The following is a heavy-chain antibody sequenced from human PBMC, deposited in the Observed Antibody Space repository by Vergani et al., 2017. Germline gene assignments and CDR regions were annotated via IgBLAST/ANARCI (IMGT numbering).Heavy chain of an antibody. J-gene: IGHJ4*02. CDR1: GFTFTSYA. CDR2: IYSGGST. CDR3: ARDSSGWYGGDY. Sequence: EVQLLESGGNLVQPGGSLRLSCAASGFTFTSYAMNWVRQAPGKGLEWVSIIYSGGSTYYADSVKGRFTISRDNSKNTLYLQMNSLRAEDTAVYYCARDSSGWYGGDYWGQGTLVTVSS. D-gene: IGHD6-19*01. V-gene: IGHV3-66*02.